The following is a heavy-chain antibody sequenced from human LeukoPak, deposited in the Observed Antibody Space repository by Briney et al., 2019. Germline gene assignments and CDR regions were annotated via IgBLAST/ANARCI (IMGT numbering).Heavy chain of an antibody. J-gene: IGHJ6*03. Sequence: GGSLRLSCAASGFTFSSYSMNWVRQAPGKGLEWVSSISSSSSYIYYADSVKGRFTISRDNAKNSLYLQMNSLRAEDTAVYYCARDVRVVVPAAMLFHYYYMDVWGKGTTVTISS. CDR1: GFTFSSYS. D-gene: IGHD2-2*01. V-gene: IGHV3-21*01. CDR3: ARDVRVVVPAAMLFHYYYMDV. CDR2: ISSSSSYI.